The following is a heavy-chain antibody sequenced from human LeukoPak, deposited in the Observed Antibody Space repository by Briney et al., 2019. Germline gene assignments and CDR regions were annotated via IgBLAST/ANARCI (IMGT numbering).Heavy chain of an antibody. CDR2: IIPIFGTA. Sequence: GASVKVSCKASGGTFSSYAISWVRQAPGQGLEWMGGIIPIFGTANYAQKFQGRVTITADESTSTAYMELSSLRSEDTAVYYCARDDGDDILTGYLNYWGQGTLVTVSS. CDR1: GGTFSSYA. D-gene: IGHD3-9*01. J-gene: IGHJ4*02. CDR3: ARDDGDDILTGYLNY. V-gene: IGHV1-69*13.